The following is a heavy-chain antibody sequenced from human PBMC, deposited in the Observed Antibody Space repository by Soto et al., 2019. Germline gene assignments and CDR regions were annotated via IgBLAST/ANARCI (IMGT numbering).Heavy chain of an antibody. D-gene: IGHD3-16*01. CDR1: GFTFSDYY. V-gene: IGHV3-11*01. CDR2: ISSSGSTI. CDR3: ASRPLGDYYYYYYMDV. Sequence: GGSLRLSCAASGFTFSDYYMSWIRQAPGKGLEWISYISSSGSTIYYADSVKGRFTIFRDNAKNSLYLQMNSLRAEDTAVYYCASRPLGDYYYYYYMDVWGKGTTVTVSS. J-gene: IGHJ6*03.